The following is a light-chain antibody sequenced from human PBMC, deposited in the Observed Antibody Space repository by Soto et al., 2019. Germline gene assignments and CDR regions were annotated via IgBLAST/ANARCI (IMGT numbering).Light chain of an antibody. CDR3: QQYNNWPPWT. CDR1: QSVSGY. J-gene: IGKJ1*01. V-gene: IGKV3-15*01. Sequence: EIVMTQSPATLSVSPGERATLSCRASQSVSGYLAWYQQKPGQAPRLLIYGASTRATGIPARFSGSGSGTEFTLTISSLQSEDFAVYYCQQYNNWPPWTFGQGTKVEIK. CDR2: GAS.